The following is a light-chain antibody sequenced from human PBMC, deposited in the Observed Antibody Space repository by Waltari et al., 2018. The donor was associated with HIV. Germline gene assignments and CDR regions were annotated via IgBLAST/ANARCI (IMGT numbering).Light chain of an antibody. J-gene: IGLJ3*02. Sequence: QAVVTQEPSLTVSPGGTVTLTCGSSTGAVTSGHYPYWFQQKPGQAPRTLIYDTSNKHSWTPARFSGSLLGGKAALTLSGAQPEDEAEYCCLLSYSGARRGVFGGGTKLTVL. V-gene: IGLV7-46*01. CDR3: LLSYSGARRGV. CDR1: TGAVTSGHY. CDR2: DTS.